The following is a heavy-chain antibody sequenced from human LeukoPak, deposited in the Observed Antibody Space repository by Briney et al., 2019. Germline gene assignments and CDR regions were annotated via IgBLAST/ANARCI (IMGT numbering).Heavy chain of an antibody. CDR3: ARGDVLRYFDWLLGIDY. V-gene: IGHV4-59*01. J-gene: IGHJ4*02. CDR2: IYYSGTT. CDR1: GGSMSSYY. Sequence: PSETLSLTCTVSGGSMSSYYWNWIRQPPGKGLEWIGYIYYSGTTNYNPSLKSRVSMSVDTSKNQFSLKLSSVTAAGTAVYYCARGDVLRYFDWLLGIDYWGQGTLVTVSS. D-gene: IGHD3-9*01.